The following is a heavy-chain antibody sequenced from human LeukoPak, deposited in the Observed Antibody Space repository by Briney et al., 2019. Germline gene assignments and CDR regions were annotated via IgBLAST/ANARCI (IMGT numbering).Heavy chain of an antibody. CDR1: GFTFSSYG. D-gene: IGHD3-10*01. Sequence: GRSLRLSCAASGFTFSSYGMHWVRQAPGKGLEWVAVIWYDGSNKYYADSVKGRFTISRDNSKNTLYLQMNSLRAEDTAVYYCAREVTMVRGVTHYYHYGMDVWGQGTTVTVSS. CDR2: IWYDGSNK. CDR3: AREVTMVRGVTHYYHYGMDV. J-gene: IGHJ6*02. V-gene: IGHV3-33*01.